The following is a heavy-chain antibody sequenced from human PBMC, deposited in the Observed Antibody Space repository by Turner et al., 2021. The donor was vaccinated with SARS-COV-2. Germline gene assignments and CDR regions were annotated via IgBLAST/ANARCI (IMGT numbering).Heavy chain of an antibody. CDR1: GGSISSYY. CDR2: IYYRWST. CDR3: ARHVPEYSSGWYGPLDY. D-gene: IGHD6-19*01. Sequence: QLQLPESGPGLVKPSETLSVSCTVSGGSISSYYWSWIRQSPGKGLEWIGYIYYRWSTHYNPSLKSRVTISVDTSKNQFSLKLSSVTAADTAVYYCARHVPEYSSGWYGPLDYWGQGTLVTVSS. V-gene: IGHV4-59*08. J-gene: IGHJ4*02.